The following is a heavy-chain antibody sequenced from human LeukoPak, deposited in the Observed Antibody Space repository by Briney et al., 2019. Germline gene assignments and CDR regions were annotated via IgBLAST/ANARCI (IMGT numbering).Heavy chain of an antibody. CDR1: EFTFSSYA. V-gene: IGHV3-23*01. J-gene: IGHJ4*02. CDR3: AKDAPYCSGGSCYSVFDY. CDR2: ISGSGDST. D-gene: IGHD2-15*01. Sequence: GGSLRLSCAASEFTFSSYAMSWVRQAPGKGLEWVSGISGSGDSTYYADSAKGRFTISRDNSKNTLYLQMNSLRAEDTAVYYCAKDAPYCSGGSCYSVFDYWGQGTLVTVSS.